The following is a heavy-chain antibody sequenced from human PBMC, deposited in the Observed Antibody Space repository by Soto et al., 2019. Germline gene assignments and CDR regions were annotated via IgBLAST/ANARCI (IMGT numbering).Heavy chain of an antibody. CDR3: ARDPGDYYYGMDV. Sequence: SETLSLTCAVSGGSISSSNWWSWVRQPPGKGLEWIGEIYHSGSTNYNPSLKSRVTISVDKSKNQFSLKLSSVTAADTAVYYCARDPGDYYYGMDVRGQGTTVTVSS. CDR1: GGSISSSNW. V-gene: IGHV4-4*02. CDR2: IYHSGST. J-gene: IGHJ6*02.